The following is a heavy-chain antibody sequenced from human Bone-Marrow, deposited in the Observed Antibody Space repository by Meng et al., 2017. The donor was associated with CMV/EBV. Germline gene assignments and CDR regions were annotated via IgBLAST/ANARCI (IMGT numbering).Heavy chain of an antibody. CDR2: INHSGST. D-gene: IGHD7-27*01. V-gene: IGHV4-34*01. Sequence: GSLRLSCAVYGGSFSGYYWSWIRQPPGKGLEWIGEINHSGSTNYNPSLKSRVTISVDTAKNQFSLKLTSVTAADTAVYYCARGRATWGVWGQGTTVTVSS. J-gene: IGHJ6*02. CDR1: GGSFSGYY. CDR3: ARGRATWGV.